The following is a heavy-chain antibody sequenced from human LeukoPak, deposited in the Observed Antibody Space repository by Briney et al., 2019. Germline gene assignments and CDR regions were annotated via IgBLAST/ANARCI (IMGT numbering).Heavy chain of an antibody. CDR1: GFTFSSYA. CDR3: ARTSIAAAFGLFDY. CDR2: ISYDGSNK. V-gene: IGHV3-30-3*01. J-gene: IGHJ4*02. Sequence: PGRSLRLSCAASGFTFSSYAMHWVRQAPGKGLEWVAVISYDGSNKYYADSVKGRFTISRDNSKNTLYLQMNSLRAEDTAVYYCARTSIAAAFGLFDYWGQGTLVTVSS. D-gene: IGHD6-13*01.